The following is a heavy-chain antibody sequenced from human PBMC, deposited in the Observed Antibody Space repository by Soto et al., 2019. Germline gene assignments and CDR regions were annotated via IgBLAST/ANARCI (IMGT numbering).Heavy chain of an antibody. CDR2: VNPSGGST. CDR3: TIVVVPSRFDP. CDR1: GYTFTIYY. D-gene: IGHD2-2*01. Sequence: GASVKVSCKASGYTFTIYYMHWVRQAPGQGLEWMGIVNPSGGSTSYAQKFQGRVTMTRDTSTSTVYMELSSLRSEDTAVYYCTIVVVPSRFDPWGQGTLVTVSS. V-gene: IGHV1-46*03. J-gene: IGHJ5*02.